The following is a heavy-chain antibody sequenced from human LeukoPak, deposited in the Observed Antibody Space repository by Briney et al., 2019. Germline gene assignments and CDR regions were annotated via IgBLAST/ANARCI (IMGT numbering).Heavy chain of an antibody. Sequence: SETLSLTCTVSGGSVSSYYWSWIRQPAGKGLEWIGRIYNSGSTNYNPSLKSRVTMSVDSSKNQFSLKLSSVTAADTAVYYCARSANFYYMGVWGKGTTVTVSS. CDR2: IYNSGST. CDR1: GGSVSSYY. J-gene: IGHJ6*03. V-gene: IGHV4-4*07. CDR3: ARSANFYYMGV.